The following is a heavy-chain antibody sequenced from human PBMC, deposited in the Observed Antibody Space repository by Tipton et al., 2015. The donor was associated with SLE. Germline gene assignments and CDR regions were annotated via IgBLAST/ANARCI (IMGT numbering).Heavy chain of an antibody. CDR3: ARVRVDTAMGVFDF. Sequence: SLRLSCAASGFTFRNHEMNWVRQAPGKGLEWVSYISSSGSTIKYADSVKGRFTISRDNAKNSLYLQMNSLRAEDTAIYYCARVRVDTAMGVFDFWGQGTLVTVSS. D-gene: IGHD5-18*01. CDR2: ISSSGSTI. CDR1: GFTFRNHE. V-gene: IGHV3-48*03. J-gene: IGHJ4*02.